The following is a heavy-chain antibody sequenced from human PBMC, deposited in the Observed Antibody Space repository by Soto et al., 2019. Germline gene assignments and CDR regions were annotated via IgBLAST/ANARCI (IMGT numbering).Heavy chain of an antibody. D-gene: IGHD6-13*01. V-gene: IGHV4-39*02. CDR2: IYYSGST. CDR1: GGSISSSSYY. J-gene: IGHJ6*02. CDR3: ARDLVRSSWYGTSLYYYYGMDV. Sequence: PSETLSLTCTVSGGSISSSSYYWGWIRQPPGKGLEWIGSIYYSGSTYYNPSLKSRVTISVDTSKNQFSLKLSSVTAADTAVYYCARDLVRSSWYGTSLYYYYGMDVWGQGTTVTVSS.